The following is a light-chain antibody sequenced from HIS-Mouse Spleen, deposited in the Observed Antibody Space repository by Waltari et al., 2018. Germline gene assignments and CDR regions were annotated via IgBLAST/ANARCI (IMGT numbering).Light chain of an antibody. CDR3: QQYYSTPYT. Sequence: DIVMTQPPDSLAVSLGDRATINCKSSQSVLYSSNNKNYLAWYQQKPGQPPKLLIYWASTRESGVPDRFSGSGSGTDFTLTISSLQAEDVAVYYCQQYYSTPYTFGQGTKLEIK. J-gene: IGKJ2*01. CDR2: WAS. V-gene: IGKV4-1*01. CDR1: QSVLYSSNNKNY.